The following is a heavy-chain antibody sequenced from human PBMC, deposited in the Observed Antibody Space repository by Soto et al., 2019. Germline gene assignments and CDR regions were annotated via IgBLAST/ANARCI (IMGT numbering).Heavy chain of an antibody. CDR2: ISSSGTTI. J-gene: IGHJ4*02. CDR1: EFTFSAYY. CDR3: ARVNTIFGVVIAYFDY. Sequence: QVQLVESGGGLVKPGGSLRLSCEASEFTFSAYYMSWIRQAPGKGLEWISYISSSGTTIYYVDSVKGRFTISRDNAKNSLYLQMNSLRAEDTAVYYCARVNTIFGVVIAYFDYWGQGTLVTVSS. V-gene: IGHV3-11*01. D-gene: IGHD3-3*01.